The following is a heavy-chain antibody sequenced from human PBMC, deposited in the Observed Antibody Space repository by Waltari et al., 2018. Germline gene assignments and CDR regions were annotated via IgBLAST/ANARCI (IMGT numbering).Heavy chain of an antibody. Sequence: QVQLQESGPGLVKPSETLSLTCTVSGGSISSYYWSWIRQPAGKGLEWIGRIYSSGSTNSHPSLRSRVTMSVDTSKNQFSLKLNSVTAADTAVYYCARDWAAVADYYFDYWGQGTLVTVSS. V-gene: IGHV4-4*07. J-gene: IGHJ4*02. D-gene: IGHD6-19*01. CDR1: GGSISSYY. CDR2: IYSSGST. CDR3: ARDWAAVADYYFDY.